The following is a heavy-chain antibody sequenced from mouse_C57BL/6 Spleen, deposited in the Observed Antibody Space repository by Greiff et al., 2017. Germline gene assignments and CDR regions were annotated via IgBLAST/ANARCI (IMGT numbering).Heavy chain of an antibody. Sequence: EVKLVESGGGLVKPGGSLKLSCAASGFTFSDYGMHWVRQAPEKGLEWVAYISSGSSTIYYADTVKGRFTISRDNAKNTLFLQMTSLRSEDTAMYYCAREGDYDEGARDYGGQGTSVTVSS. J-gene: IGHJ4*01. V-gene: IGHV5-17*01. CDR1: GFTFSDYG. CDR2: ISSGSSTI. CDR3: AREGDYDEGARDY. D-gene: IGHD2-4*01.